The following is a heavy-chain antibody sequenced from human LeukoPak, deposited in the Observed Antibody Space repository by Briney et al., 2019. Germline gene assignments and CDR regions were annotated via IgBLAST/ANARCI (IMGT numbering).Heavy chain of an antibody. D-gene: IGHD4-11*01. J-gene: IGHJ6*03. CDR2: IYYSGST. CDR3: ARGHSIEPYYYYYYMDV. V-gene: IGHV4-39*07. Sequence: SETLSLTCTVSGGSISSSSYYWGWIRQPPGKGLEWIGSIYYSGSTYYNPSLKSRVTISVDTSKNQFSLKLSSVTAADTAVYYCARGHSIEPYYYYYYMDVWGKGTTVTVSS. CDR1: GGSISSSSYY.